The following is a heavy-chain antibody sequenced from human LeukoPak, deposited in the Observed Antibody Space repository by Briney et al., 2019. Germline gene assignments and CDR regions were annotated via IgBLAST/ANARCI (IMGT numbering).Heavy chain of an antibody. CDR3: AKQYYYGSGGYDWAFDI. Sequence: GGSLRLSCAASGFTFSSYAMSWVRQAPGKGLEWLSAISGSGGSTYYADSVKGRFTISRDNSKKTLNLQMNSLRAEDTAVYYCAKQYYYGSGGYDWAFDIWGQGTMVTVSS. J-gene: IGHJ3*02. CDR2: ISGSGGST. D-gene: IGHD3-10*01. CDR1: GFTFSSYA. V-gene: IGHV3-23*01.